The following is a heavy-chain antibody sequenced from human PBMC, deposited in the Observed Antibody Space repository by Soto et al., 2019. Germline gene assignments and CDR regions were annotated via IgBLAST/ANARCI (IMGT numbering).Heavy chain of an antibody. J-gene: IGHJ3*01. Sequence: GGSLRLSCAASGFVVTNYYMSWVRQAPGKGLEGVAVFFIGGDTHYAGSVKGRFTISRDNSKNTLYLQMNSLRAEDTAVYYCAREPLWSGPLPLDAFDLWGQGTMVTVSS. D-gene: IGHD3-3*01. V-gene: IGHV3-53*01. CDR1: GFVVTNYY. CDR2: FFIGGDT. CDR3: AREPLWSGPLPLDAFDL.